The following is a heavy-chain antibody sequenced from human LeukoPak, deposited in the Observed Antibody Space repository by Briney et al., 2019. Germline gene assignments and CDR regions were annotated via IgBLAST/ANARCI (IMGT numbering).Heavy chain of an antibody. V-gene: IGHV1-69*04. D-gene: IGHD5-18*01. CDR2: IIPILGIA. CDR3: ALSYGPQYYFDY. CDR1: GGTFSIYA. J-gene: IGHJ4*02. Sequence: ASVTVSFKASGGTFSIYAISWVRQAPGQGLEWMGRIIPILGIANYAQKSQGRVTITADKSTSTAYMELSSLRSEDTAVYYCALSYGPQYYFDYWGQGTLVTVSS.